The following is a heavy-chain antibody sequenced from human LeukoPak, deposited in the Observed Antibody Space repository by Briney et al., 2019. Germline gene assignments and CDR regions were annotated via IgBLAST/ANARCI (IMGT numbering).Heavy chain of an antibody. CDR2: ISGSGGST. Sequence: GGSLRLSCAASGFTFSSYAMSWVRQAPGKGLEWVSAISGSGGSTYYADSVKGRFTISRDNSKNTLYLQMNSLRAEDTALYHCARVLYDSSGYYSFDYWGQGTLVTVSS. J-gene: IGHJ4*02. CDR1: GFTFSSYA. D-gene: IGHD3-22*01. V-gene: IGHV3-23*01. CDR3: ARVLYDSSGYYSFDY.